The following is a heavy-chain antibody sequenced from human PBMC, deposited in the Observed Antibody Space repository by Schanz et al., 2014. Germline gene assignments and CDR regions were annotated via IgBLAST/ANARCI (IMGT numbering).Heavy chain of an antibody. J-gene: IGHJ4*02. CDR2: ISGSGGST. D-gene: IGHD3-10*01. V-gene: IGHV3-23*04. CDR1: GFTFADYA. Sequence: DVQLVESGGGLVQPGRSLRLSCAASGFTFADYAMHWVRQAPGKGLEWVSAISGSGGSTYYADSVKGRFTLSRDNSKNTLYLQMNSLIVEDTAVYYCAKEGTVVSGSPRDYWGRGTLVTVSS. CDR3: AKEGTVVSGSPRDY.